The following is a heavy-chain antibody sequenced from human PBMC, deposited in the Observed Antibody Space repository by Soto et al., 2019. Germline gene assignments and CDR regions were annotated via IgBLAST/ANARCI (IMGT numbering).Heavy chain of an antibody. V-gene: IGHV4-34*01. CDR2: INHSGST. J-gene: IGHJ4*02. Sequence: QVQLQQWGAGLLKPSETLSLTCAVYGGSFSGYYWTWIRQPPGTGLEWIGEINHSGSTNYHPSLKGRVTISVDTSKNQFSLNLTSVTAADTAVYYCARDKITGLFDYWGQGTLVTVSS. CDR1: GGSFSGYY. CDR3: ARDKITGLFDY. D-gene: IGHD2-8*02.